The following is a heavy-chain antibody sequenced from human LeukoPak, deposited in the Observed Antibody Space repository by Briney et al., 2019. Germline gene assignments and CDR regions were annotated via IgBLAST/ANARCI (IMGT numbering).Heavy chain of an antibody. V-gene: IGHV1-24*01. CDR1: GYTLTELS. CDR2: FDPEDGET. Sequence: SVKVSCKVYGYTLTELSMHWVRQAPGKGLEWMGGFDPEDGETIYAQKFQGRVTMTEDKSTDTAYMELSSLRSEDTAVYYCATVQKQDYDTRPYYDHWGQGTLVTVSS. CDR3: ATVQKQDYDTRPYYDH. D-gene: IGHD3-22*01. J-gene: IGHJ4*02.